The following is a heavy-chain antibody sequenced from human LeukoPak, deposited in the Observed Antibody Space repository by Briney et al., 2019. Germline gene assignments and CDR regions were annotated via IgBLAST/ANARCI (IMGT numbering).Heavy chain of an antibody. D-gene: IGHD3-10*02. Sequence: ASVKVSCKASGYTFTSYDINWVRQATGQGLEWMGWMNTNSGNTGYAQKFQGRVTMPRNTSISTAYMELSSLRSEDTAVYYCARGLFIDDAFDIWGQGTMVTVSS. CDR3: ARGLFIDDAFDI. CDR2: MNTNSGNT. V-gene: IGHV1-8*01. J-gene: IGHJ3*02. CDR1: GYTFTSYD.